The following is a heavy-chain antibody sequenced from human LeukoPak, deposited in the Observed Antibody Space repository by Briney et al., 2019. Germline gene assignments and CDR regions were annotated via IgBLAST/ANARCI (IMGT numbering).Heavy chain of an antibody. CDR3: AKDLGRYRNNYFDY. D-gene: IGHD1-26*01. J-gene: IGHJ4*02. V-gene: IGHV3-23*01. CDR1: GFTFNSYA. CDR2: ISGSGGGP. Sequence: PGGSLRLSCAASGFTFNSYAMSWVRQAPEKGLEWVATISGSGGGPYYADSVKGRFTISRDDSKNTLYLQMNSLRAEDTAVYYCAKDLGRYRNNYFDYWGQGTLVTVSS.